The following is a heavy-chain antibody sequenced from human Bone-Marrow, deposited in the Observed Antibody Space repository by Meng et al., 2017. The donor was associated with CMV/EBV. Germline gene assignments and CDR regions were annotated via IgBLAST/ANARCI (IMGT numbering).Heavy chain of an antibody. CDR3: ARGRSTGFDY. CDR2: INPNSGDT. CDR1: GYAFTGYY. D-gene: IGHD4-11*01. J-gene: IGHJ4*02. V-gene: IGHV1-2*02. Sequence: QVQLVQSGAEVKKPGASVRVSCKASGYAFTGYYLHWVRQAPGQGLEWMGWINPNSGDTNYAQNFQGRVTMTRDTSLAAAYMELSSLRSDDTAVYYCARGRSTGFDYWGQRALVTVSS.